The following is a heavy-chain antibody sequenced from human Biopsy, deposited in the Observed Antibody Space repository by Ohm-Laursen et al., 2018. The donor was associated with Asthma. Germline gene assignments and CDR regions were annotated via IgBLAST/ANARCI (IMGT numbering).Heavy chain of an antibody. J-gene: IGHJ3*02. D-gene: IGHD4-23*01. V-gene: IGHV3-53*01. Sequence: GPLRLSCAAPGFTVSTNGMSWVRQPPGKGLEWVSVIYSGGGTYYADSVQGRVTISRDNSKNTLSLQMNSLRAEDTAVYYCARAYGGSFFSGSFDIWGQGTMVTVSS. CDR1: GFTVSTNG. CDR2: IYSGGGT. CDR3: ARAYGGSFFSGSFDI.